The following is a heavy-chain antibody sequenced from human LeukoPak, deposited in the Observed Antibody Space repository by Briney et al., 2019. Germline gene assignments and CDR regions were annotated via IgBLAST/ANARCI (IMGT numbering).Heavy chain of an antibody. Sequence: SETLSLTCTVSGGSISSYYWSWIRQPPGKGLEWIGYIYHSGSTNYNPSLKSRVTISVDTSKNQFSLKLSSVTAADTAVYYCARPAGYSSGWYWFDPWGQGTLVTVSS. CDR3: ARPAGYSSGWYWFDP. D-gene: IGHD6-19*01. CDR2: IYHSGST. V-gene: IGHV4-59*08. CDR1: GGSISSYY. J-gene: IGHJ5*02.